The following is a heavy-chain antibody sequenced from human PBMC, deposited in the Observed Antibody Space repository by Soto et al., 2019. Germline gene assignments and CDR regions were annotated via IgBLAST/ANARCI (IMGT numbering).Heavy chain of an antibody. Sequence: EQLVESGGGVVQPGDSLRLSCAASGFAFSTYTMNWVRQSPATGLEWVAVVSDDGNYEYYAASVKGRFTISRDNSKNTRFLQLNSLRPEDTAVYYCARDGEAGNCRGGSCWFYPGMAVWGQGTTVTVSS. V-gene: IGHV3-30*04. D-gene: IGHD2-15*01. J-gene: IGHJ6*02. CDR3: ARDGEAGNCRGGSCWFYPGMAV. CDR2: VSDDGNYE. CDR1: GFAFSTYT.